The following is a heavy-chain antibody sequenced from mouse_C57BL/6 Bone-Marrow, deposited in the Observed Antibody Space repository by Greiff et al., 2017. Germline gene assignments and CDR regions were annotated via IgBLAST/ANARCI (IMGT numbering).Heavy chain of an antibody. J-gene: IGHJ4*01. V-gene: IGHV1-54*01. CDR2: INPGSGGT. CDR1: GYAFTNYL. CDR3: ARYFGYAKDY. Sequence: QVQLQQSGAELVRPGTSVKVSCKASGYAFTNYLIEWVKQRPGQGLEWIGVINPGSGGTNYNEKFKGKATLTADKSSSTAYMQLSSLTSEDSAVYFCARYFGYAKDYWGQGTSVTVSS.